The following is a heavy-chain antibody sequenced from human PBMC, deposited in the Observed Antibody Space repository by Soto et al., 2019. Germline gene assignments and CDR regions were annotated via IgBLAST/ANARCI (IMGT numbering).Heavy chain of an antibody. J-gene: IGHJ6*02. D-gene: IGHD2-2*01. CDR3: ADPVPAATQYDYYNMDV. V-gene: IGHV4-59*01. CDR1: GGSIDRYY. Sequence: SETLSLTCTLSGGSIDRYYCSWIRQPPGKGLEWIGYIYYSGSTNYNPSLKSRVTISVDTSKNQFSLKLNSVTAADTAVYYCADPVPAATQYDYYNMDVWGQGTTVTVS. CDR2: IYYSGST.